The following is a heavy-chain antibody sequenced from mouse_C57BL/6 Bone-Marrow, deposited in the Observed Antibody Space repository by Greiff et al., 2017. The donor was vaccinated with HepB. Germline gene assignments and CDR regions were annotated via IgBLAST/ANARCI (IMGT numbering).Heavy chain of an antibody. D-gene: IGHD1-1*01. Sequence: VQLQQSGGGLVQPKGSLKLSCAASGFSFNTYAMNWVRQAPGKGLEWVARIRSKSNNYATYYADSVKDRFTISRDDSESMLYLQMNNLKTEDTAMYYCVRRGSSSSYWYFDVWGTGTTVTVSS. J-gene: IGHJ1*03. CDR3: VRRGSSSSYWYFDV. V-gene: IGHV10-1*01. CDR1: GFSFNTYA. CDR2: IRSKSNNYAT.